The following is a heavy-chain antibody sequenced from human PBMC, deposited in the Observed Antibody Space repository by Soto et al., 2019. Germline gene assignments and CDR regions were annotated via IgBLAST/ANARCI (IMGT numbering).Heavy chain of an antibody. CDR3: ARQRGFGSSWYLYYYYYGMDV. J-gene: IGHJ6*02. Sequence: SETLSLTCTVSGGSISSSSHYWGWIRQPPGKGLEWIGSIYYSGSTYYNPSLKSRVTISVDTSKNQFSLKLSSVTAADTAVYYCARQRGFGSSWYLYYYYYGMDVWGQGTTVTVSS. CDR2: IYYSGST. CDR1: GGSISSSSHY. D-gene: IGHD6-13*01. V-gene: IGHV4-39*01.